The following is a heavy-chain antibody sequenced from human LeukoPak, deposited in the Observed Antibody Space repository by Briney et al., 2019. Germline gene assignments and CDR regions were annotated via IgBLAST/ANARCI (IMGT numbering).Heavy chain of an antibody. D-gene: IGHD3-22*01. CDR3: ASDYYDSSSYSEPYDY. V-gene: IGHV3-30-3*01. CDR1: GFTFSSYA. CDR2: ISYDGSNK. J-gene: IGHJ4*02. Sequence: GGSLRLSCAASGFTFSSYAMHWVRQAPGKGLEWVAVISYDGSNKYYADSVKGRFTISRDNSKNTLYLQMNSLRAEDTAVYYCASDYYDSSSYSEPYDYWGQGTLVTVSS.